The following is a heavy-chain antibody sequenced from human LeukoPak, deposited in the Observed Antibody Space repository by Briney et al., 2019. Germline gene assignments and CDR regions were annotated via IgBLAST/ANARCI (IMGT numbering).Heavy chain of an antibody. CDR3: VRHGGYTSSAVSDY. V-gene: IGHV5-51*01. D-gene: IGHD5-18*01. CDR1: GDSFNTYW. Sequence: GESLRISCKGSGDSFNTYWIGWVRQMPGKGLEWMGIVYPGDSDTRYSPSFQGQVAFSADKSISTAYLQWSSLKASDTAIYYCVRHGGYTSSAVSDYWGQGTLVTVSS. J-gene: IGHJ4*02. CDR2: VYPGDSDT.